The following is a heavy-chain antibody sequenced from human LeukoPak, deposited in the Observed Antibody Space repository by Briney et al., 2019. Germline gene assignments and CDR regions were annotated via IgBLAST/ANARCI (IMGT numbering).Heavy chain of an antibody. Sequence: GGSLRLSCAASGFTFSSYEMNWVRQAPGKGLEWVSYISSSGSTIYYADSVKGRFTISRDNAQNSLYLQMTSLRAEDTAVYYCASPDYYGSSGYYYDNPLPFYYWGQGTLVTVSS. CDR2: ISSSGSTI. CDR3: ASPDYYGSSGYYYDNPLPFYY. D-gene: IGHD3-22*01. V-gene: IGHV3-48*03. CDR1: GFTFSSYE. J-gene: IGHJ4*02.